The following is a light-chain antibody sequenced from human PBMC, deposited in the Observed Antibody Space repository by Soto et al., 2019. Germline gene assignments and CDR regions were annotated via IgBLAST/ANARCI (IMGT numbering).Light chain of an antibody. J-gene: IGKJ1*01. CDR1: QSASSY. CDR2: DAS. Sequence: EIVLTQSPATLSLSPGERATLSCRASQSASSYFAWYQQKPGQAPRLLIYDASNRATGIPVRFSGSGSGTDFTLTISSLEPEDFAFYYCQQRSNWPWTFGQGTKVEIK. V-gene: IGKV3-11*01. CDR3: QQRSNWPWT.